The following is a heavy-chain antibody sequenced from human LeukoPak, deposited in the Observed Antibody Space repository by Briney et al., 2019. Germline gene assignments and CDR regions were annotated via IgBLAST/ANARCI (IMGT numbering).Heavy chain of an antibody. CDR1: GGSFSGYY. CDR3: ARGTPHYYGSGSYYISRFDP. J-gene: IGHJ5*02. CDR2: INHSGST. V-gene: IGHV4-34*01. D-gene: IGHD3-10*01. Sequence: PSETLSLTCAVYGGSFSGYYWSWIRQPPGKGLEWIGEINHSGSTNYNPSLKSRVTISLDTSKNHFSLKLSSVTAADTVVYYCARGTPHYYGSGSYYISRFDPWGQGTLVTVSS.